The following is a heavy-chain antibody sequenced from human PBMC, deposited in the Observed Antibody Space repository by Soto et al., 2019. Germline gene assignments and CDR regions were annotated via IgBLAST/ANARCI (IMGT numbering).Heavy chain of an antibody. V-gene: IGHV4-4*07. CDR1: GCSLSNYY. CDR2: IYTSGST. D-gene: IGHD6-13*01. J-gene: IGHJ5*01. CDR3: ARQTTYSSSWYDY. Sequence: PAVTLSLTGTVSGCSLSNYYWTWIRQPAGKGLEWIGRIYTSGSTNYNPSLKSRVTMSVDTSKNQFSLKLSSVTAADTALYYCARQTTYSSSWYDYWGHGTLVTV.